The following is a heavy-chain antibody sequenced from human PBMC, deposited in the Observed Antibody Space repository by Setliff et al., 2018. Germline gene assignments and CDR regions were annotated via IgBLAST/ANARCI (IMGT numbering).Heavy chain of an antibody. CDR1: GFTFRTYN. V-gene: IGHV3-48*01. CDR3: AGDPPGPHLVYTY. CDR2: ISFSSSTI. D-gene: IGHD3-16*01. J-gene: IGHJ4*02. Sequence: PGGSLRLSCAASGFTFRTYNMNWVRQAPGKGLEWVSYISFSSSTIYYADSVKGRFTISRDNSKNTLYLQMNGLRAEDTAIYYWAGDPPGPHLVYTYWGQGALVTVSS.